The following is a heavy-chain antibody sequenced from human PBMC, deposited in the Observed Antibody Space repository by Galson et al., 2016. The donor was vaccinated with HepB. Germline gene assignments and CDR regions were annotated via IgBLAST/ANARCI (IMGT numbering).Heavy chain of an antibody. CDR2: LYGIGTT. CDR3: ARGFWGGTSCYGGFYYGMDV. CDR1: GFSVTRNH. J-gene: IGHJ6*04. D-gene: IGHD2-2*01. V-gene: IGHV3-66*02. Sequence: SLRLSCAASGFSVTRNHMTWVRQAPGKGLEWVSVLYGIGTTYYADSVQGRFTISRDDDQNTLFLQMDRLRPEDTATYFCARGFWGGTSCYGGFYYGMDVWGKGTRVIVSS.